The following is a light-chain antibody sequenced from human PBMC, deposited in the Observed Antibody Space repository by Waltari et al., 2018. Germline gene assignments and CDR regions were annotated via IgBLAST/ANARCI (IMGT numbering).Light chain of an antibody. CDR2: NSS. CDR3: QQTFTTPWT. J-gene: IGKJ1*01. V-gene: IGKV1-39*01. Sequence: DIQMTQPPSSLSASVGETVTIACRAGQAIQSFINWYQQKPGRAPKFLISNSSTLQSGVPSRFGGSGSGTEFTLTISSLQPEDVATYFCQQTFTTPWTFGPGTTVEIK. CDR1: QAIQSF.